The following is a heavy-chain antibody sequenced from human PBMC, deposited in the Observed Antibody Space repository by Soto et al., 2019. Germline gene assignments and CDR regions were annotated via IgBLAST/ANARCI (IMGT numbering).Heavy chain of an antibody. D-gene: IGHD3-22*01. V-gene: IGHV3-21*01. CDR1: GFTFSNYS. J-gene: IGHJ5*02. CDR3: ARSGLALPYSASHWFDP. Sequence: GGSLRLSCVGSGFTFSNYSINWVRQAPGKGLEWVSSISSRSDIYYADSVKGRFTISRDNAKNSVSLQMNSLRGEDTAVYYCARSGLALPYSASHWFDPWGHGTLVTVSS. CDR2: ISSRSDI.